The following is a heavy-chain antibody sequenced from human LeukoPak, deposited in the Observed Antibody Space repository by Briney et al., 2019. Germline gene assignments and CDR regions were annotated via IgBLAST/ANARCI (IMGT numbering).Heavy chain of an antibody. J-gene: IGHJ5*02. CDR1: GGSISSSSYY. V-gene: IGHV4-39*01. CDR2: IYCSGST. CDR3: ARCYGDYATWFDP. Sequence: SETLSLICTVSGGSISSSSYYWGWIRQPPGKGLEWIGSIYCSGSTYYSPSLKGRVTISVDTSKNQFSLKVSSVTAADTAVYYCARCYGDYATWFDPWGQGTQVTVSS. D-gene: IGHD4-17*01.